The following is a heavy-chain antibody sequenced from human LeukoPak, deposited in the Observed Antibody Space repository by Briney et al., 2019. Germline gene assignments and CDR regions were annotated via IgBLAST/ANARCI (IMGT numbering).Heavy chain of an antibody. V-gene: IGHV1-69*13. J-gene: IGHJ3*02. CDR1: VGTFSSYA. CDR3: ARGGDYRLDI. D-gene: IGHD4-11*01. Sequence: SVKVSCTASVGTFSSYAISWVRHAPGQGLEWMGGIIPIFGTANSAHKFQGRVTITADESTTTASMELSSLRSEATPGYSCARGGDYRLDIWGQGTMVTVSS. CDR2: IIPIFGTA.